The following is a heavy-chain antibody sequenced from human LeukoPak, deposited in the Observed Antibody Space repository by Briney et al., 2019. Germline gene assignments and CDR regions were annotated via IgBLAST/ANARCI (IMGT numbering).Heavy chain of an antibody. V-gene: IGHV4-61*02. CDR2: IYTSGST. D-gene: IGHD7-27*01. CDR1: GGSISSGSYY. Sequence: PSETPSLTCTVSGGSISSGSYYWSWIRQPAGKGLEWIGRIYTSGSTNYNSSLKSRVTISVDTSKNQFSLKLSSVTAADTAVYYCARLRVATGYYYYYMDVWGKGTTVTVSS. J-gene: IGHJ6*03. CDR3: ARLRVATGYYYYYMDV.